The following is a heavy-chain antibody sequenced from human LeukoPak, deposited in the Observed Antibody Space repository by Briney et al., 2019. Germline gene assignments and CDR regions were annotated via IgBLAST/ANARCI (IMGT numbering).Heavy chain of an antibody. CDR3: AKRPTFYKTFDY. D-gene: IGHD3-16*01. V-gene: IGHV3-23*01. CDR1: GFTFSNYA. J-gene: IGHJ4*02. CDR2: ISGRDTST. Sequence: PGGSLRLSCAASGFTFSNYAMSWVRQAPGKGLEWVSSISGRDTSTYYADSVKGRFTISRDNSKSTLHLQIHSLRADDTAFYYCAKRPTFYKTFDYWGQGTLVTVS.